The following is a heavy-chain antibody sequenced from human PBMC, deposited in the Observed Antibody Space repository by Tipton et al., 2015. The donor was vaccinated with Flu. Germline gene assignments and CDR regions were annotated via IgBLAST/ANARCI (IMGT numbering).Heavy chain of an antibody. V-gene: IGHV4-38-2*01. CDR2: VSRTGST. CDR3: ARRDYSNYVSDPKSWFDP. Sequence: LRLSCAVSGDSISSDFYWAWIRQFPGKGLEWIGTVSRTGSTIYNPSLKSRVTISIDTSKNQFSLNMRSVTATDMAVYYCARRDYSNYVSDPKSWFDPWGQGTLVAVSS. J-gene: IGHJ5*02. D-gene: IGHD4-11*01. CDR1: GDSISSDFY.